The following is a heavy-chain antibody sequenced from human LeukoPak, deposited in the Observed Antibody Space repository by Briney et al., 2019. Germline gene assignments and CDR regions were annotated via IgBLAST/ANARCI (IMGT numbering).Heavy chain of an antibody. CDR2: IIPIFGTA. D-gene: IGHD4-11*01. CDR3: ARSNSVTSYYYYYYMDV. V-gene: IGHV1-69*05. Sequence: GASVKVSCKASGGTFSSYAIIWVRQAPGQGLEWMGGIIPIFGTANYAQKFQGRVTITTDESTSTAYMEPSSLRSEDTAVYYCARSNSVTSYYYYYYMDVWGKGTTVTVSS. J-gene: IGHJ6*03. CDR1: GGTFSSYA.